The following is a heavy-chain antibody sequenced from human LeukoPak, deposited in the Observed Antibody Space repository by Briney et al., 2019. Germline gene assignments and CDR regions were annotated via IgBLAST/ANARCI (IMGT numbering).Heavy chain of an antibody. Sequence: ASVKVSCKASGYTFTSYGISWVRQAPGQGLEWMGWISAYNGNTNYAQKLQGRVTMTTDTSTSTAYMELRSLRSDDTAVYYCARVGGYYGSGSYFDYWGQGTLVTVSS. D-gene: IGHD3-10*01. V-gene: IGHV1-18*01. CDR3: ARVGGYYGSGSYFDY. CDR1: GYTFTSYG. J-gene: IGHJ4*02. CDR2: ISAYNGNT.